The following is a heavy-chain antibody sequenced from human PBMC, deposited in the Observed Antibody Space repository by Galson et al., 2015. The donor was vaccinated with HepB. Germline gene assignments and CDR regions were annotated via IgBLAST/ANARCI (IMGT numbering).Heavy chain of an antibody. Sequence: SLRLSCAASGFTFSNAWMSWVRQAPGKGLEWVGRIKSKTDGGTTDYAAPVKGRFTISRDDSKNTLYLQMNSLRTEDTAVYYCTTGLHRFLEWLLHDYWGQGTLVTVSS. J-gene: IGHJ4*02. V-gene: IGHV3-15*01. D-gene: IGHD3-3*01. CDR1: GFTFSNAW. CDR3: TTGLHRFLEWLLHDY. CDR2: IKSKTDGGTT.